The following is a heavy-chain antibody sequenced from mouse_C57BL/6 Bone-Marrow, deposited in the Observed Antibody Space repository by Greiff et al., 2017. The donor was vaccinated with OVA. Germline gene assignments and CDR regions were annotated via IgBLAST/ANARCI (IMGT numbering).Heavy chain of an antibody. CDR2: IDPSASYT. J-gene: IGHJ2*01. Sequence: QVQLQQPGAELVMPGASVKLSCKASGYTFTSYWMHWVKQRPGQGLAWIGEIDPSASYTNYNQKFKGKSTLTVDKSSSTAYMRLSSLTSEDSAVYYCASDYYGSSYPFDYWGQGTTLTVSS. CDR1: GYTFTSYW. V-gene: IGHV1-69*01. CDR3: ASDYYGSSYPFDY. D-gene: IGHD1-1*01.